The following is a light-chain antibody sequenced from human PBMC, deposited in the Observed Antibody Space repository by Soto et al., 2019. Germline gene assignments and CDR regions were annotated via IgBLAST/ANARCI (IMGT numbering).Light chain of an antibody. CDR3: QQYGSSPYT. V-gene: IGKV3-20*01. CDR1: QSVSRSY. CDR2: ATS. J-gene: IGKJ2*01. Sequence: EIVLTQSPGTLSLSPGERATLSCRASQSVSRSYLAWYQQNPGQPPSLLIYATSSRATGIPDRFSGSGSGTDFTLTISRLEPEDFAVYYCQQYGSSPYTFGQATKLEIK.